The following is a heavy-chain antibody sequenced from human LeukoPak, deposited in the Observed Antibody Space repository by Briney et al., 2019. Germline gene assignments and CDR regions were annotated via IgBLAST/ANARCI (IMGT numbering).Heavy chain of an antibody. CDR2: ISGGGGST. V-gene: IGHV3-23*01. D-gene: IGHD6-19*01. Sequence: GGSLRLSCAASGFTFSSYVTSWVRQAPGKGLEWVSAISGGGGSTYYADSVKGRFTISRDNSKNTLYLQMNSLRAEDTAVYYCAKDYTGYSSGWSLDYWGQGTLVTVSS. J-gene: IGHJ4*02. CDR3: AKDYTGYSSGWSLDY. CDR1: GFTFSSYV.